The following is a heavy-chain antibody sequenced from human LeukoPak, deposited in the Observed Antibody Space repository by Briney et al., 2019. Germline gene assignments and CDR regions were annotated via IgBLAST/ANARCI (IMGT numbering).Heavy chain of an antibody. CDR2: IYSGGST. D-gene: IGHD3-22*01. CDR1: GFTVNSNY. Sequence: GGSLRLSCAASGFTVNSNYMSWVRQAPGKGLEWVSVIYSGGSTYYADSVKGRFTISRDNSKNTLYLQMNSLRAEDTAVYYCARDDSSGYYSFYWGQGTLVTVSS. V-gene: IGHV3-66*01. J-gene: IGHJ4*02. CDR3: ARDDSSGYYSFY.